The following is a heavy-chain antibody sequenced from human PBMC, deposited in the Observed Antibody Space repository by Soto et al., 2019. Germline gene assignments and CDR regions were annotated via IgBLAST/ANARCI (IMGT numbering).Heavy chain of an antibody. CDR2: IYYSGST. CDR3: ARELPDYYDSSGYPN. Sequence: PSETVSLTSTVSGGSISSGEYYWSWIRQPPGKGLEWIGYIYYSGSTYYNPSLKSRVTISVDTSKNQFSLKLSSVTAADTAVYYCARELPDYYDSSGYPNWGQGTLVTVSS. J-gene: IGHJ4*02. CDR1: GGSISSGEYY. D-gene: IGHD3-22*01. V-gene: IGHV4-30-4*01.